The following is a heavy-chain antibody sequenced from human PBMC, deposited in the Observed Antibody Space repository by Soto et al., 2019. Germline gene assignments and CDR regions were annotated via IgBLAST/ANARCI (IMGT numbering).Heavy chain of an antibody. CDR2: IKQDGSEK. D-gene: IGHD3-22*01. CDR3: ARGHRFTMIVVVPFFDY. J-gene: IGHJ4*02. CDR1: GFTFSSYW. Sequence: GGSLRLSCAASGFTFSSYWMSWVRQAPGKGLEWVANIKQDGSEKYYVDSVKGRFTISRDNAKNSLYLQMNSLRAEDTAVYYCARGHRFTMIVVVPFFDYWGQGTLVTVSS. V-gene: IGHV3-7*01.